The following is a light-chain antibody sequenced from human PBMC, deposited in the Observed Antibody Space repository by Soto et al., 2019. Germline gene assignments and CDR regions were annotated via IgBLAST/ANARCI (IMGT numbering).Light chain of an antibody. J-gene: IGKJ4*01. V-gene: IGKV3-11*01. CDR1: QSVNNY. CDR2: DAS. CDR3: QQRIDWPLT. Sequence: EIVLTQSPATLSLSPGERATLSGRASQSVNNYLAWYQQTPGQAPRLLIYDASTRATGIPDRFSGSGSATDFTLTISSLEPEDCAVYYCQQRIDWPLTFGGGTKVDIK.